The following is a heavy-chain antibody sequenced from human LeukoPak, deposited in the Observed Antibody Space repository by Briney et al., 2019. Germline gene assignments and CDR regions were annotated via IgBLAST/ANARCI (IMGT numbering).Heavy chain of an antibody. CDR2: ISGTGFTT. Sequence: PGGSLRLSCAASGFTLSTYAMHWVRQAPGKGLEWVAYISGTGFTTYYADSVKGRFTISSDSSKNTLLLQMNSLRTEDTAIYYCAKDGYNWIAFDDWGQGTLVTVSS. CDR3: AKDGYNWIAFDD. D-gene: IGHD1-20*01. V-gene: IGHV3-23*01. J-gene: IGHJ4*02. CDR1: GFTLSTYA.